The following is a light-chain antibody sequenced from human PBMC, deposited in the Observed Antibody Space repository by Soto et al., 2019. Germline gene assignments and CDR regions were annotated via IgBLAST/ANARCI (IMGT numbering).Light chain of an antibody. J-gene: IGKJ2*01. Sequence: EIVLTQSPGTLSLSPGDRATLSCRASQSVSSSCLAWYQQKPGLAPRLLIFGASSRATGIPDRFSGSGSGTDFTLTISRLEPEDCAVYYCQQYGSSPYTFGQGTKREIK. CDR2: GAS. CDR3: QQYGSSPYT. CDR1: QSVSSSC. V-gene: IGKV3-20*01.